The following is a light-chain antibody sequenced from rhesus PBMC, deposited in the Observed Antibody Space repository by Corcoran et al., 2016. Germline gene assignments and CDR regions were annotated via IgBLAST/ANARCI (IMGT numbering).Light chain of an antibody. CDR3: QQYYSYPFT. CDR2: SSS. CDR1: QSFSSS. Sequence: DIQMTQSPSSLSASVGDTVTITCRASQSFSSSLAWYQQKPGKAPKLRIYSSSSLQSGVHSRFSGSKSETDFMLTISSLQPEDIASYYCQQYYSYPFTFGPGTKLDIK. V-gene: IGKV1-46*01. J-gene: IGKJ3*01.